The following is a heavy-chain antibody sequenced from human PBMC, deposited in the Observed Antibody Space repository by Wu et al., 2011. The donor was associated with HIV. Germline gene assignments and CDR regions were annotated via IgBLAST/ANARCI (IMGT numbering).Heavy chain of an antibody. D-gene: IGHD2-2*01. Sequence: QVLLVQSGAEVKTPGSSVKVSCKASGDSLTKYAFSWVRQAPGQGLEWMGGIIPNSDTTNYARKFQGRVTVSADRSTTTVHMELNRLTSDDTATYFCVRDRSPTSWGTSHRDGMDVWGPRDHSNCLF. CDR2: IIPNSDTT. V-gene: IGHV1-69*14. CDR1: GDSLTKYA. J-gene: IGHJ6*02. CDR3: VRDRSPTSWGTSHRDGMDV.